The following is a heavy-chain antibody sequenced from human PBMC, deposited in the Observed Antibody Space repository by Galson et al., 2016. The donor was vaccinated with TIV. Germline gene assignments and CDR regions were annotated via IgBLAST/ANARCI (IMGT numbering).Heavy chain of an antibody. CDR2: IVPLFGTT. CDR1: GGTFSSSV. D-gene: IGHD1-26*01. J-gene: IGHJ4*02. Sequence: SVKVSCKAPGGTFSSSVFSWVRQAPGQGLEWMGGIVPLFGTTNFAQKFQARVTMTRDTSTSTVYMGLSSLKSEDTAVYYCTRDLGRRREYWGQGTLVTVSS. CDR3: TRDLGRRREY. V-gene: IGHV1-69*05.